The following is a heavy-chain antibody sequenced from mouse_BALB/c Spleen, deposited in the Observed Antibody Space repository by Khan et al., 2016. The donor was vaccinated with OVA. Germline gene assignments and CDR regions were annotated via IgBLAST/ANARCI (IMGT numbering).Heavy chain of an antibody. CDR2: ISSSGSA. Sequence: EVKLLESGPGLVKPSQSLSLTCTVTGYSITSDYAWNWIRQFPGDRLEWMGYISSSGSASYNPSLKSRISITRDTSKNQFFMQLKSVTTEDTATSFCARSLYYSYGYGLDYWGRGSSVTVSS. D-gene: IGHD2-14*01. V-gene: IGHV3-2*02. J-gene: IGHJ4*01. CDR3: ARSLYYSYGYGLDY. CDR1: GYSITSDYA.